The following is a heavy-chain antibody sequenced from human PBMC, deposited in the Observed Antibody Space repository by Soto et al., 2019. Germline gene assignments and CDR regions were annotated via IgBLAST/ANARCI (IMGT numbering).Heavy chain of an antibody. D-gene: IGHD3-10*01. Sequence: PSETLSLTCTVSGGSISSSSYYWGWIRQPPGKGLEWIGSIYYSGSTYYNPSLKSRVTISVDTSKNQFSLKLSSVTAADTAVYYCASGGLLWFGELSPTKNWFDHWGQGTLVTVSS. V-gene: IGHV4-39*01. CDR3: ASGGLLWFGELSPTKNWFDH. J-gene: IGHJ5*02. CDR2: IYYSGST. CDR1: GGSISSSSYY.